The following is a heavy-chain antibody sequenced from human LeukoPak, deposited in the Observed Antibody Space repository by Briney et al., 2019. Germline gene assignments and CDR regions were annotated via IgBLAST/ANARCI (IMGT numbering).Heavy chain of an antibody. CDR2: IKDDGSEK. D-gene: IGHD2-15*01. CDR3: ANGRDCSGGSCLDY. V-gene: IGHV3-7*01. Sequence: GGSLSLSCAGSAFTFSSYWMSWVRQAPGKGPEWVANIKDDGSEKYYLDSVKGRFTISRDNSKNTLYLQMNSLRAEDTAVYYCANGRDCSGGSCLDYWGQGTLVTVSS. CDR1: AFTFSSYW. J-gene: IGHJ4*02.